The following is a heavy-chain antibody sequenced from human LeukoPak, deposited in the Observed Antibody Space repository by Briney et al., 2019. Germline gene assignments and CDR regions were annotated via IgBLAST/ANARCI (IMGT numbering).Heavy chain of an antibody. Sequence: GGSLRLSCAASGFTVSSNYMSWVRQAPGKGLEWVSAIGTAGDTYYPGSVKGRFTISRENAKNSLYLQMNSLRAGDTAVYYCARGPYYGSGSYFTSLTHYYYGMDVWGQGTTVTVSS. CDR1: GFTVSSNY. CDR2: IGTAGDT. CDR3: ARGPYYGSGSYFTSLTHYYYGMDV. J-gene: IGHJ6*02. V-gene: IGHV3-13*01. D-gene: IGHD3-10*01.